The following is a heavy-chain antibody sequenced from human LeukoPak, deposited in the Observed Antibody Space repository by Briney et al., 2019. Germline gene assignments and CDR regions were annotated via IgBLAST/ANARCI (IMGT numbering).Heavy chain of an antibody. CDR1: GYTFTGYY. CDR2: INPNSGGT. CDR3: ARTRLTYYYGSGSANWFDP. J-gene: IGHJ5*02. D-gene: IGHD3-10*01. V-gene: IGHV1-2*02. Sequence: ASVKLSCKASGYTFTGYYMHWVRQAPGQGLEWMGWINPNSGGTNYAQKFQGRVTMTRDTSISTAYMELSRLRSDDTAVYYCARTRLTYYYGSGSANWFDPWGQGTLVTVSS.